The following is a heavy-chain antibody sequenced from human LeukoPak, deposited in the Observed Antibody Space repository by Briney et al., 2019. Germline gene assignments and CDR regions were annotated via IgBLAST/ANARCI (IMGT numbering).Heavy chain of an antibody. Sequence: GGSLRLSCAASGFTFSAYAMTWVRQAPGKGLEWVSSISASGGSTYYADSVQGRFTISRDNSKNTLYLQMNSLRADGTAVYYCAKNRGPTTLSAFDIWGQGTLVTVSS. CDR1: GFTFSAYA. V-gene: IGHV3-23*01. CDR2: ISASGGST. J-gene: IGHJ3*02. D-gene: IGHD1-26*01. CDR3: AKNRGPTTLSAFDI.